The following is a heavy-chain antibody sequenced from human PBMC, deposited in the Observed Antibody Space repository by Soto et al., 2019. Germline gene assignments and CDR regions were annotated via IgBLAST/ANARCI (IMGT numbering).Heavy chain of an antibody. J-gene: IGHJ4*02. V-gene: IGHV3-30*12. CDR3: AREVHYGLGY. D-gene: IGHD3-10*01. Sequence: VGSLRLSCVASGFTLRTSGMHWVRQAPSKGLEWVAVISHDGSNQFYADSVKGRFTISRDNSKNTLYLQMNSLRAEDTAVYYCAREVHYGLGYWGQGTLVTVSS. CDR2: ISHDGSNQ. CDR1: GFTLRTSG.